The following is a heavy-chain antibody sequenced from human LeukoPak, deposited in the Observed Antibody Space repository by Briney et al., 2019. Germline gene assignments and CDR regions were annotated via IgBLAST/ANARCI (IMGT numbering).Heavy chain of an antibody. CDR1: GGSISYYY. D-gene: IGHD4-23*01. V-gene: IGHV4-59*01. J-gene: IGHJ3*02. CDR2: VYYSGST. CDR3: ATLTGGDDAFDM. Sequence: ASETLSLTCTVSGGSISYYYWSWIRQPPGKGLQWIGYVYYSGSTNYNPSLKSRVTISVDTSKNQFSLKLNSVTPADTAVYYCATLTGGDDAFDMWGQGTMVTVSS.